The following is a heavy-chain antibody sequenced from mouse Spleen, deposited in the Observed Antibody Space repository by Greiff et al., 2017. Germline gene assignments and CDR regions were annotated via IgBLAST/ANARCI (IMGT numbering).Heavy chain of an antibody. CDR1: GYTFTDYE. V-gene: IGHV1-15*01. J-gene: IGHJ4*01. CDR3: TRELFTYAMDY. Sequence: VQLVESGAELVRPGASVTLSCKASGYTFTDYEMHWVKQTPVHGLEWIGAIDPETGGTAYNQKFKGKAILTADKSSSTAYMELRSLTSEDSAVYYCTRELFTYAMDYWGQGTSVTVSS. CDR2: IDPETGGT.